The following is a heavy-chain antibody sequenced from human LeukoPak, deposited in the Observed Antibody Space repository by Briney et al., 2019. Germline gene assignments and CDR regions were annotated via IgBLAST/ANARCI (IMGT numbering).Heavy chain of an antibody. CDR3: ARQVGSGSYEGNYFDY. CDR1: GYSFTSYW. Sequence: GESLKISCKGSGYSFTSYWIGWVRQMPGKGLVWMGIIYPGDSDTRYSPSFQGQVTISADKSISTAYLQWSSLKASDTAMYYCARQVGSGSYEGNYFDYWGQGTLVTVSS. V-gene: IGHV5-51*01. D-gene: IGHD1-26*01. J-gene: IGHJ4*02. CDR2: IYPGDSDT.